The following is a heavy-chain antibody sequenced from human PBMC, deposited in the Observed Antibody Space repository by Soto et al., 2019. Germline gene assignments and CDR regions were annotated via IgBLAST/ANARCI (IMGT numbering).Heavy chain of an antibody. Sequence: GGSLRLSCAASGFTFSSYSMNWVRQAPGKGLEWVSYISSSSSTIYYADSVKGRFTISRDNAKNSLYLQMNSLRAEDTAVYYCATMLDSSGYWPHDTASWGKETLV. J-gene: IGHJ5*02. CDR1: GFTFSSYS. V-gene: IGHV3-48*01. D-gene: IGHD3-22*01. CDR2: ISSSSSTI. CDR3: ATMLDSSGYWPHDTAS.